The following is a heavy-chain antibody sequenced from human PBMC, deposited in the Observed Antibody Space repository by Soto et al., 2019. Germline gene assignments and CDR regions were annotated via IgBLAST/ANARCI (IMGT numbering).Heavy chain of an antibody. Sequence: SLRLSCAASGFTFSSYAMSWVRQAPGKGLEWVSAISGSGGSTYYADSVKGRFTISRDNSKNTLYLQMNSLRAEDTAVYYCAKDPQHRGGSWHYFDYWGRGPLDPVSS. CDR3: AKDPQHRGGSWHYFDY. CDR2: ISGSGGST. V-gene: IGHV3-23*01. CDR1: GFTFSSYA. D-gene: IGHD6-13*01. J-gene: IGHJ4*02.